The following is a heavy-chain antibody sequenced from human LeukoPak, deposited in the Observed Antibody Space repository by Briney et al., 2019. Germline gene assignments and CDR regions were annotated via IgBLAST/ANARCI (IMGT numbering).Heavy chain of an antibody. CDR3: AKDSDRYCSGGSCYPIDY. CDR2: ISGSGGST. D-gene: IGHD2-15*01. J-gene: IGHJ4*02. CDR1: GGSISSSS. V-gene: IGHV3-23*01. Sequence: PSETLSLTCTVSGGSISSSSLYWGWVRQAPGKGLEWVSAISGSGGSTYYADSVKGRFTISRDNSKNTLYLQMNSLRAEDTAVYYCAKDSDRYCSGGSCYPIDYWGQGTLVTVSS.